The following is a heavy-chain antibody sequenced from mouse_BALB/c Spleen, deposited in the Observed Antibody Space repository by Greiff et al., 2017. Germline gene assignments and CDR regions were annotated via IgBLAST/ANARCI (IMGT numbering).Heavy chain of an antibody. V-gene: IGHV3-6*02. Sequence: VQLQQSGPGLVKPSQSLSLTCSVTGYSITSGYYWNWIRQFPGNKLEWMGYISYDGSNNYNPSLKNRISITRDTSKNQLFLKLNSVTTEDTATYYCARGPYGYFDVWGAGTTVTVSS. CDR2: ISYDGSN. CDR1: GYSITSGYY. CDR3: ARGPYGYFDV. J-gene: IGHJ1*01.